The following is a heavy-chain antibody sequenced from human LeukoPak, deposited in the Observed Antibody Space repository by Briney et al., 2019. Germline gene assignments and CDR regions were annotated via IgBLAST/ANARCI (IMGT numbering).Heavy chain of an antibody. Sequence: SETLSLTCAVSGYSNSSGYYWGWIRQPPGKGLEWIGSIYHSGSTYYNPSLKSRVTISVDTSKNQFSLKLSSVTAADTAVYYCARLGYCSSTSCYYFDYWGQGTLVTVSS. J-gene: IGHJ4*02. CDR1: GYSNSSGYY. CDR2: IYHSGST. CDR3: ARLGYCSSTSCYYFDY. V-gene: IGHV4-38-2*01. D-gene: IGHD2-2*01.